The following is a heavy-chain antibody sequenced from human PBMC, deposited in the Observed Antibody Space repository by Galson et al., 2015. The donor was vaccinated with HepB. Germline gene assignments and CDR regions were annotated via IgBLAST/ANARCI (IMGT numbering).Heavy chain of an antibody. D-gene: IGHD4-17*01. CDR2: ITSSTNYT. Sequence: SLRLSCAASGFTFSNYCMSWIRQAPGKGLEWVSCITSSTNYTNYADSAKGRFPISRDNDKNSLPLQMNSLRAEDAAMYYCARVADVDYGDHSHFDYWGQGALVTVPS. CDR3: ARVADVDYGDHSHFDY. V-gene: IGHV3-11*05. CDR1: GFTFSNYC. J-gene: IGHJ4*02.